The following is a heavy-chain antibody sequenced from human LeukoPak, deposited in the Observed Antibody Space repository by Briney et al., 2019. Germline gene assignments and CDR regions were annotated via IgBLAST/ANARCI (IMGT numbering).Heavy chain of an antibody. CDR2: IKSKTDGGTT. CDR3: TTDPGSSWYFFYGRDPDY. J-gene: IGHJ4*02. V-gene: IGHV3-15*01. Sequence: GGSLRLSCAASGFTFSNAWMSWVRQAPGKGLEWVGRIKSKTDGGTTDYAAPVKGRFTISRDDSKNTLYLQMNSLETEDTAVYYCTTDPGSSWYFFYGRDPDYWGQGTLVTVSS. D-gene: IGHD6-13*01. CDR1: GFTFSNAW.